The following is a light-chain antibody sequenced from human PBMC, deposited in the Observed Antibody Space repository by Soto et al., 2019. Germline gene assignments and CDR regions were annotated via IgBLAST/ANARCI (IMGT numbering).Light chain of an antibody. Sequence: EIVMTQSPATLSVSPGDRATLSCRASQSVGSDLAWYQQKPDQAPRLLIYAASTRATGIPARFSGSGSGTEFTLTISSLQSEDFAVYSCQQYSNWPPLYTFGRGTKLEIK. J-gene: IGKJ2*01. V-gene: IGKV3-15*01. CDR3: QQYSNWPPLYT. CDR1: QSVGSD. CDR2: AAS.